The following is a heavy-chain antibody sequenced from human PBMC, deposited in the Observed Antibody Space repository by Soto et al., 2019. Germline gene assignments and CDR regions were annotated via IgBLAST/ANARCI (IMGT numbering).Heavy chain of an antibody. Sequence: SETLSLTCTVSGGSISSYYWSWIRQPPGKGLEWIGYIYYSGSTNYNPSLKSRVTISVDTSKNQFSLKLSSVTAAGTAVYYCARGNSGYDQNNYYYYMDVWGKGTTVTVSS. J-gene: IGHJ6*03. V-gene: IGHV4-59*08. CDR2: IYYSGST. CDR3: ARGNSGYDQNNYYYYMDV. CDR1: GGSISSYY. D-gene: IGHD5-12*01.